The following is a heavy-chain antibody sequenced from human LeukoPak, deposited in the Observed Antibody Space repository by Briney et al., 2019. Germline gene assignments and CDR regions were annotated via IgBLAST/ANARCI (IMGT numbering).Heavy chain of an antibody. CDR3: AREAGDGYNWWFDY. CDR2: INPNSGGT. Sequence: ASVKVSCKASGYTFTGYYMHWVRQAPGQGLEWMGWINPNSGGTNYAQKFQGRVTMTRDTSISTAYMELSRLRSDDTAVYYCAREAGDGYNWWFDYWGQGTLATVSS. CDR1: GYTFTGYY. J-gene: IGHJ4*02. D-gene: IGHD5-24*01. V-gene: IGHV1-2*02.